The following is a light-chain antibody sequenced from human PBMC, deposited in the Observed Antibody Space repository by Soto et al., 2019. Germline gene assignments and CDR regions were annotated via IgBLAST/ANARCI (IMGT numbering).Light chain of an antibody. Sequence: QSVLTQPASVSGSPGQSITISCTGTSSDVGGYNYVSWYQQHPGKAPKLMIYEVRNRPSGVSNRFSGSKSGNTASLTISGLQAEDEADYYCSSYTSSSIDYVFGPGTKLTVL. V-gene: IGLV2-14*01. J-gene: IGLJ1*01. CDR1: SSDVGGYNY. CDR3: SSYTSSSIDYV. CDR2: EVR.